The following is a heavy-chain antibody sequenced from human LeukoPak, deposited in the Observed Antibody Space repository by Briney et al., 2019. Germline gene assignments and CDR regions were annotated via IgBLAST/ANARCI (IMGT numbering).Heavy chain of an antibody. Sequence: GGSLRLSCAVSGFTFSSYWMTWVRQAPGKGLEWVSVLYSGGNTYHADSVKGRFTISRDNSKNTLYLQMNSLRAEDTAVYYCAREGASSSFGYWGQGTLVTVSS. CDR2: LYSGGNT. CDR1: GFTFSSYW. J-gene: IGHJ4*02. V-gene: IGHV3-53*01. D-gene: IGHD6-13*01. CDR3: AREGASSSFGY.